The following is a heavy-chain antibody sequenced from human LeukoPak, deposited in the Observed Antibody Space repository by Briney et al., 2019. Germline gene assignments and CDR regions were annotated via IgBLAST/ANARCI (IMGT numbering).Heavy chain of an antibody. CDR2: IYYSGST. Sequence: PSETLSLTCTVSGGSISSSSYYWGWIRQPPGKGLEWIGSIYYSGSTYYNPSLKSRVTISVDTSKNQFSLKLSSVTAADTAVYYCARLPVSFYCSSTSCLYYYYGMDVWGQGTTVTVSS. D-gene: IGHD2-2*01. CDR3: ARLPVSFYCSSTSCLYYYYGMDV. V-gene: IGHV4-39*01. CDR1: GGSISSSSYY. J-gene: IGHJ6*02.